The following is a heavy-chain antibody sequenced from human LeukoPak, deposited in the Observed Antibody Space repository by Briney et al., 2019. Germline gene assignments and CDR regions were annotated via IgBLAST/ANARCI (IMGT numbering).Heavy chain of an antibody. J-gene: IGHJ4*02. CDR1: GFTFSNYW. CDR3: ARDLAYSRLDY. CDR2: INQDGSQK. V-gene: IGHV3-7*01. D-gene: IGHD5-18*01. Sequence: GGSLRLSCIASGFTFSNYWITWVRQAPGKGLDWAAHINQDGSQKLYVDSVKGRFTVSRDNAQNSLYLQMNSLRVEDTAFYYCARDLAYSRLDYWGQGMLVTVSS.